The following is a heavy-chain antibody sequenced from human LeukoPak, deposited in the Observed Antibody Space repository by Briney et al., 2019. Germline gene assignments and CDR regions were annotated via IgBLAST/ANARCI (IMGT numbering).Heavy chain of an antibody. CDR1: GFTVSSNY. V-gene: IGHV3-53*01. CDR3: AKISLVTTVTTGDY. Sequence: PGGSLRLSCAASGFTVSSNYMSWVRQAPGKGLEWVSVISEDGRTYYADSVKGRFTISRDNSKNTLYLQMNSLRAEDTAVYYCAKISLVTTVTTGDYWGQGTLVTVSS. CDR2: ISEDGRT. J-gene: IGHJ4*02. D-gene: IGHD4-17*01.